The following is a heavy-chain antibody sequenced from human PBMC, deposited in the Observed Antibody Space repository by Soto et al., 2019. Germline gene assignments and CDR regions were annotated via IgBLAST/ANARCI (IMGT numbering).Heavy chain of an antibody. CDR2: IYYSATT. Sequence: SETLSLTCTVSGGSISSSSYYWGWIRQPPGKGLEWIGSIYYSATTYYNPSLKSRVTISVDTSKNQFSLKLSSVTAADTAVYYCARHRGYYDILTGYYTELNFDYWGQGTLVTVSA. J-gene: IGHJ4*02. D-gene: IGHD3-9*01. V-gene: IGHV4-39*01. CDR3: ARHRGYYDILTGYYTELNFDY. CDR1: GGSISSSSYY.